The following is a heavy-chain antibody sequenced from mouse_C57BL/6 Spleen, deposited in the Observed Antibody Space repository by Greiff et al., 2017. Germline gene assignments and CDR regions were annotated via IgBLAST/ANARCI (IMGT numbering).Heavy chain of an antibody. V-gene: IGHV1-52*01. J-gene: IGHJ2*01. Sequence: VQLQQPGAELVRPGSSVKLSCKASGYTFTSYWMHWVKQRPIQGLEWIGNIDPSDSETHYNQKFKDKATLTVDKSSSTAYMQLSSLTSEDSAVYYCARDDYDVPFNNWGQGTTLTVSS. CDR1: GYTFTSYW. CDR2: IDPSDSET. D-gene: IGHD2-4*01. CDR3: ARDDYDVPFNN.